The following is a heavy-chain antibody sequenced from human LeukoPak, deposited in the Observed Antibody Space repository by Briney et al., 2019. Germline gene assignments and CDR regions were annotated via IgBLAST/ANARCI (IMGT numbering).Heavy chain of an antibody. V-gene: IGHV3-20*01. Sequence: GGSLRLSCAASGFTFSSYAMSWVRQAPGKGLEWVSGINWNGGSTGYADSVKGRFTISRDNAKNSLYLQMNSLRAEDTALYHCAREATSMIVEFWYYMDVWGKGPRSPSP. CDR1: GFTFSSYA. D-gene: IGHD3-22*01. CDR2: INWNGGST. J-gene: IGHJ6*03. CDR3: AREATSMIVEFWYYMDV.